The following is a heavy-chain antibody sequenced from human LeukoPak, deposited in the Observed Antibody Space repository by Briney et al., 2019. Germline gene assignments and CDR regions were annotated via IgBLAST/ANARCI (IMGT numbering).Heavy chain of an antibody. CDR3: ARSNWFDP. J-gene: IGHJ5*02. V-gene: IGHV3-74*01. Sequence: PGGSLRLSCAASGFTFSPYWMHWVRQAPGKGLVWVSRMNGDGRTTDYADSVKGRFTISRDNAKNTLYLQMNSLRAEDTAAYYCARSNWFDPWGQGTLVTVSS. CDR1: GFTFSPYW. CDR2: MNGDGRTT.